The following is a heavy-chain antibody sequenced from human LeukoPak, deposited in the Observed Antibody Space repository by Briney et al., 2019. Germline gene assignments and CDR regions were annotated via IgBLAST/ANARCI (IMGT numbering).Heavy chain of an antibody. V-gene: IGHV4-34*01. CDR3: ASRIAVAGTPYYFDY. Sequence: SETLSLTCPVYGGSFSGYYWSWIRQPPGKGLEWIGEINHSGSTNYNPSLKSRVTISVDTSKNQFSLKLSSVTAADTAVYYCASRIAVAGTPYYFDYWGQGTLVTVSS. CDR2: INHSGST. D-gene: IGHD6-19*01. CDR1: GGSFSGYY. J-gene: IGHJ4*02.